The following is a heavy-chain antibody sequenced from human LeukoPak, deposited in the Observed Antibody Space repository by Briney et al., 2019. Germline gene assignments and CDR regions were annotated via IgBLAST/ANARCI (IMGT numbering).Heavy chain of an antibody. V-gene: IGHV4-39*07. CDR3: ARSNGAVAAEILGY. D-gene: IGHD6-19*01. CDR2: IYYSGST. J-gene: IGHJ4*02. Sequence: ETLSLTCTVSGGSISSSSYYWGWIRQPPGKGLEWIGSIYYSGSTYYNPSLKSRVTISVDTSKNQFSLKLSSVTAADTAVYYCARSNGAVAAEILGYWGQGTLVTVSS. CDR1: GGSISSSSYY.